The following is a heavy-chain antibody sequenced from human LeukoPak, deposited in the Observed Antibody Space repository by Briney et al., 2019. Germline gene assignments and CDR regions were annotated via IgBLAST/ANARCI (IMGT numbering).Heavy chain of an antibody. CDR1: GFTFSRYL. J-gene: IGHJ4*02. D-gene: IGHD6-19*01. CDR3: ARDIFTVAGAVDY. CDR2: IKQDGSEK. V-gene: IGHV3-7*01. Sequence: GGSLRLSCAASGFTFSRYLMSWVRQAPGKGLEWVANIKQDGSEKYYVDSVKGRFTISRDNAKNSLYLQMNSLRAEDTSVYYCARDIFTVAGAVDYWGQGTLVTVSS.